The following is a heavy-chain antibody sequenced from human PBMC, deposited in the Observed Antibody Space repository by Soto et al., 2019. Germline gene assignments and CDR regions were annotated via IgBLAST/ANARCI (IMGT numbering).Heavy chain of an antibody. V-gene: IGHV4-30-2*01. D-gene: IGHD3-22*01. J-gene: IGHJ5*02. CDR3: ARVGPWVPYYYDSSPYTFENWFDP. Sequence: SETLSLTCAVSCGSISSGGYSWSWIRQPPGKGLEWIGYIYHSGSAYYNPSLNSRVTLSIDMTNNHVSLILNSVTAADTAVYYCARVGPWVPYYYDSSPYTFENWFDPWGQGTLVTVSS. CDR1: CGSISSGGYS. CDR2: IYHSGSA.